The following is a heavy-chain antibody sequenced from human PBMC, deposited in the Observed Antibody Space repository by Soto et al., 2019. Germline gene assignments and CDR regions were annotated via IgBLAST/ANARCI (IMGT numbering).Heavy chain of an antibody. CDR2: INTLNGDT. Sequence: QLQLVQSGDAVRKPGASVEVSCKPSGYTFTSYGISGLRQAPGQGLAWMGWINTLNGDTLYAEKFRGRFTMTTERSLSTAYMELRNLRPDDTAVDYCARFDWLWAGFDPWGQGTLVTVSS. CDR1: GYTFTSYG. CDR3: ARFDWLWAGFDP. J-gene: IGHJ5*02. D-gene: IGHD3-9*01. V-gene: IGHV1-18*01.